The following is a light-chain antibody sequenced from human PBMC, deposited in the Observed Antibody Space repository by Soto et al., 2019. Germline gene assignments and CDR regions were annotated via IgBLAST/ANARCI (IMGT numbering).Light chain of an antibody. CDR3: QQYKSWPPLT. CDR1: QSISDN. V-gene: IGKV3-15*01. Sequence: DIVMTQSPAILSVSLGERATLSCLASQSISDNFAWYQQRSCQAPRLLIYGASTRATGVPARVSGSGSGTEFTLTISSLQSDDFAIYYCQQYKSWPPLTFGGGTKVE. J-gene: IGKJ4*01. CDR2: GAS.